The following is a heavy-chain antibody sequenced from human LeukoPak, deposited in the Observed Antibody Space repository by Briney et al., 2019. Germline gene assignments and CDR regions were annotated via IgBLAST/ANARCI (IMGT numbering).Heavy chain of an antibody. CDR1: GFTSSSYS. CDR3: ARNLVGIVATIDY. J-gene: IGHJ4*02. CDR2: ISSSSSYI. D-gene: IGHD5-12*01. Sequence: PVGTLRLSCAASGFTSSSYSMNWVRQAPRKGLEWVSSISSSSSYIYYADSVKGRFTISRDNAKDSLYLQMNSLTAQAPAVNYFARNLVGIVATIDYWGQGTLVTVSS. V-gene: IGHV3-21*01.